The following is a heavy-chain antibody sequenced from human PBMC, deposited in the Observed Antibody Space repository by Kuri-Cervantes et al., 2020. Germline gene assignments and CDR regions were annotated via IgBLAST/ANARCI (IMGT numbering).Heavy chain of an antibody. V-gene: IGHV3-33*01. CDR1: GFTFSSYG. J-gene: IGHJ4*02. CDR2: IWYDGSNK. Sequence: GESLKISCAASGFTFSSYGMHWVRQAPGKGLEWVAVIWYDGSNKYYADSVKGRFTISRDNSKNTLYLQMNSLRAEDTAVYYCARAHGTEGSGSYPHETDFDYWGQGTLVTVSS. D-gene: IGHD3-10*01. CDR3: ARAHGTEGSGSYPHETDFDY.